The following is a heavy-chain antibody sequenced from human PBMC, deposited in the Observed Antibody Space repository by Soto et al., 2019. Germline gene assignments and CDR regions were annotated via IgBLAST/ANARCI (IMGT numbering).Heavy chain of an antibody. V-gene: IGHV3-21*01. D-gene: IGHD3-10*01. J-gene: IGHJ4*02. CDR1: GFTFSSYS. Sequence: GGSLRLSCAASGFTFSSYSMNWVRQPPGKGLEWVSSISSSSSSIYYADSVKGRSTISRDNAKNSLYLQTNSLIAEDTAVYYSALYSGSLDYWGQGTLVTVSS. CDR3: ALYSGSLDY. CDR2: ISSSSSSI.